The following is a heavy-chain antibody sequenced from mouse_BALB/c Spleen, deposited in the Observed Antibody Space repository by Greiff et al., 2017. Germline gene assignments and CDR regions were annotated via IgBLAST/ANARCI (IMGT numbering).Heavy chain of an antibody. J-gene: IGHJ4*01. Sequence: EVQLVESGGGLVKPGGSLKLSCAASGFTFSSYAMSWVRQTPEKRLEWVATISSGGSYTYYPDSVKGRFTISRDNAKNTLYLQMSSLRSEDTAMYYCARNLLPHYYAMDYWGQGTSVTVSS. CDR1: GFTFSSYA. CDR2: ISSGGSYT. CDR3: ARNLLPHYYAMDY. D-gene: IGHD2-10*01. V-gene: IGHV5-9-3*01.